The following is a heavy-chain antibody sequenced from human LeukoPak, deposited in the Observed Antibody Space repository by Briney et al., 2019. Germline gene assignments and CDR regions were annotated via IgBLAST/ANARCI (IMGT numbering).Heavy chain of an antibody. CDR1: GFTFSSYG. CDR2: IRYDGSNK. V-gene: IGHV3-30*02. D-gene: IGHD2-8*01. Sequence: GGSLGLSCAASGFTFSSYGMHWVRQAPGKGLEWVAFIRYDGSNKYYADSVKGRFTISRDNSKNTLYLQMNSLRAEDTAVYYCAKDGYCTNGVCYGYFDYWGQGTLVTVSS. J-gene: IGHJ4*02. CDR3: AKDGYCTNGVCYGYFDY.